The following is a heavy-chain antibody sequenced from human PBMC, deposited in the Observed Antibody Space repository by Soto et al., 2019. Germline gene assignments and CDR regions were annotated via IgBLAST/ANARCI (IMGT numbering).Heavy chain of an antibody. CDR2: IIPIFGTA. CDR1: GGTCSSYA. CDR3: ARIPRSMAGRDNWFDP. Sequence: SVKVSCKATGGTCSSYAISWERQAPGQGLEWMGGIIPIFGTANYAQKFQGRVTITADESTSTAYMELSTLRTKDPAVYHCARIPRSMAGRDNWFDPWGQGTLVTVSS. V-gene: IGHV1-69*13. J-gene: IGHJ5*02. D-gene: IGHD2-21*01.